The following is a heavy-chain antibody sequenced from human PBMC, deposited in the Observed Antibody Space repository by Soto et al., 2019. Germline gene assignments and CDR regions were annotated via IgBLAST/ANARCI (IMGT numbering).Heavy chain of an antibody. CDR2: INAGNGNT. J-gene: IGHJ5*02. CDR1: GYTFISYA. Sequence: QVQLVQSGAEVKKPGASVKVSCKASGYTFISYAMHWVRQAPGQRLEWMGWINAGNGNTKYSQKFQGRVTITRDTSASTAYMEXXXLRSXXTAXXXCXXXXXXXNWNDPWGQGTLVTVSS. CDR3: XXXXXXXNWNDP. V-gene: IGHV1-3*01.